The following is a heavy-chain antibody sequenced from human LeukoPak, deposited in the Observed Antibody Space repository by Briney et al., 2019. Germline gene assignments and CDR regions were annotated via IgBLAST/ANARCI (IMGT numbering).Heavy chain of an antibody. D-gene: IGHD6-13*01. CDR3: ARDGEQQFDY. Sequence: SETLSLTCTVSAGSISSYYWSWVRHPPGKGLEWIGYIYYTGSTNYNPSLKSRVTISVDTSKNQFSLKLSSVTAADTAVYYCARDGEQQFDYWGQGTLVTVSS. J-gene: IGHJ4*02. V-gene: IGHV4-59*01. CDR2: IYYTGST. CDR1: AGSISSYY.